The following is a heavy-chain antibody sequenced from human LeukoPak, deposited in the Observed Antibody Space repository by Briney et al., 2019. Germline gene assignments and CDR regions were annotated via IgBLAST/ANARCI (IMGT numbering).Heavy chain of an antibody. CDR3: ARRPSGYDSPIWYFDY. CDR2: IYYSGST. D-gene: IGHD5-12*01. J-gene: IGHJ4*02. Sequence: SETLSLTCTVSGGSISSGSYYWGWIRQPPGKGLEWIGSIYYSGSTYYNPSFKSRVTISVDTSKNQFSLKLSSVTAADTAVYYCARRPSGYDSPIWYFDYWGQGTLVTVSS. V-gene: IGHV4-39*01. CDR1: GGSISSGSYY.